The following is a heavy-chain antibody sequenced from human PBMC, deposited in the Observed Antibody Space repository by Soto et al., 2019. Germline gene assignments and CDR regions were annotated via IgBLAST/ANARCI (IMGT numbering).Heavy chain of an antibody. D-gene: IGHD3-3*01. J-gene: IGHJ4*02. CDR2: IYWDDDK. CDR3: AHRVLRTVFGLVTTTAIYFDF. Sequence: QITLNESGPTQVKPRQTLTLTCTFSGFSLTTSGVGVGWIRQSPGKAPEWLALIYWDDDKRYSPSLKSRLTMTKDTSNKQVVLTMADLDPADTATYYCAHRVLRTVFGLVTTTAIYFDFWGEGTPVAVSS. V-gene: IGHV2-5*02. CDR1: GFSLTTSGVG.